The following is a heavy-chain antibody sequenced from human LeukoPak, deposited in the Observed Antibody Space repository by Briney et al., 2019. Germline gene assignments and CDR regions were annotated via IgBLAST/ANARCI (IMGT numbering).Heavy chain of an antibody. D-gene: IGHD6-19*01. CDR1: GYTFTTYD. J-gene: IGHJ5*02. CDR2: MNPNSGNT. V-gene: IGHV1-8*01. CDR3: ARGRGSGHKENWFDP. Sequence: ASVKVSRKASGYTFTTYDINWVRQATGQGLEWMGWMNPNSGNTGYTQKFLGRVTMTRNTSISTAYMELSSLRSEDTAVYYCARGRGSGHKENWFDPWGQGTLVTVSS.